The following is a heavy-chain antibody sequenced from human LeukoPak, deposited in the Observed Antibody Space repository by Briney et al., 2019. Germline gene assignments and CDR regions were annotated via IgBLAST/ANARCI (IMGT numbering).Heavy chain of an antibody. CDR3: AKEVGATLDY. Sequence: GGSLRLSCAASGFTFSSYAMSWVRQAPGKGPEWVSAISSSGATTYYADSVKGRFTISRDNSKNTLYLQMNSLRAEDTAVYYCAKEVGATLDYWAQGTLVTVSS. V-gene: IGHV3-23*01. J-gene: IGHJ4*02. D-gene: IGHD1-26*01. CDR2: ISSSGATT. CDR1: GFTFSSYA.